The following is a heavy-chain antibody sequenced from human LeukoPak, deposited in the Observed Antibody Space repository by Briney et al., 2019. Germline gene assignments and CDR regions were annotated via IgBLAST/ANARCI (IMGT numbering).Heavy chain of an antibody. CDR3: ARSNYYDSSGYYLPLDY. D-gene: IGHD3-22*01. J-gene: IGHJ4*02. Sequence: SETLSLTCTVSGGSISSYYWSWIRQPPGKGLEWIGYIYYSGSTNYNPSLKSRATISVDTSKNQFSLKLSSVTAADTAVYYCARSNYYDSSGYYLPLDYWGQGTLVTVSS. V-gene: IGHV4-59*08. CDR2: IYYSGST. CDR1: GGSISSYY.